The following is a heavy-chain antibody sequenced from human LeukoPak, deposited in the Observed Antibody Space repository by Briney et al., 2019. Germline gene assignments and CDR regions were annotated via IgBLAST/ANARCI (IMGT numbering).Heavy chain of an antibody. CDR1: GFTFSSYG. D-gene: IGHD6-13*01. J-gene: IGHJ4*02. V-gene: IGHV3-30*18. Sequence: PGGSLRLSCAASGFTFSSYGMHWVRQAPGKGLEWVAVISYDGSNKYYADSVKGRFTISRDNSKNTLYLQMNSLRAEDTAVYYCAKEMIAAADEYYFDYWGQGTLVTVSS. CDR2: ISYDGSNK. CDR3: AKEMIAAADEYYFDY.